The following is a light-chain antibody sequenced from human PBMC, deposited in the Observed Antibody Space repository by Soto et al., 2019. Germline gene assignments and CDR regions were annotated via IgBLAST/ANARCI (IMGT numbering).Light chain of an antibody. Sequence: QYVLAQPPSASGTPGQRVTISCSGSNSNIGSNTVTWYRQLPGTAPKVLIYTNSHRPSGVPDRFSGSKSGTSASLAISGLQSEDEADYYCAAWDDSLNGRVFGGGTKLTVL. V-gene: IGLV1-44*01. CDR2: TNS. J-gene: IGLJ2*01. CDR1: NSNIGSNT. CDR3: AAWDDSLNGRV.